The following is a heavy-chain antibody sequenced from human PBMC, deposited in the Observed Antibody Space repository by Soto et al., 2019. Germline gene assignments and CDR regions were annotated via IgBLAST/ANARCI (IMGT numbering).Heavy chain of an antibody. CDR1: GVSITSDYSC. Sequence: QVQLQESGPGLVKPSQTLSLTCTVSGVSITSDYSCWSWIRQPPGEGLEWIGHIFDSGTTYTNPSLRSQVAISLDTSKNHFSLTLSSVTAADTAVYYCARGPSGDKVHYWGQGALVTVSS. CDR2: IFDSGTT. V-gene: IGHV4-30-4*01. J-gene: IGHJ4*02. D-gene: IGHD7-27*01. CDR3: ARGPSGDKVHY.